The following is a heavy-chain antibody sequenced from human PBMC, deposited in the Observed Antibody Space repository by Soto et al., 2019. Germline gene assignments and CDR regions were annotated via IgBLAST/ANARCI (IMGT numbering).Heavy chain of an antibody. CDR1: GFTFSSYA. D-gene: IGHD5-12*01. CDR3: ATDRDIVASPGEFDY. Sequence: EVQLLESGGGLVQPGGSLRLSCAASGFTFSSYAMSWVRQAPGKGLEWVSAISGSGGSTYYADSVKGRFTISRDNSKNTLYLQMNSLMAEDTAVYYCATDRDIVASPGEFDYWGQGTLVTVAS. CDR2: ISGSGGST. J-gene: IGHJ4*02. V-gene: IGHV3-23*01.